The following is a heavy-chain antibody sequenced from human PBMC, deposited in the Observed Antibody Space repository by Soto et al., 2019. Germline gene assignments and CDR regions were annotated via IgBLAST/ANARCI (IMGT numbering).Heavy chain of an antibody. J-gene: IGHJ6*02. CDR2: ISAYSGDT. Sequence: VQLLQSGGEVRKPGASVKVSYKTSGYTFTNYAINWVRQAPGQGLQWMGWISAYSGDTKYAQRFQDRLTVTTDPSTTTASMELRSLRSDDTAVYYCARDGRAFSIFGETMDVWGQGTTVTVYS. V-gene: IGHV1-18*01. D-gene: IGHD3-3*01. CDR3: ARDGRAFSIFGETMDV. CDR1: GYTFTNYA.